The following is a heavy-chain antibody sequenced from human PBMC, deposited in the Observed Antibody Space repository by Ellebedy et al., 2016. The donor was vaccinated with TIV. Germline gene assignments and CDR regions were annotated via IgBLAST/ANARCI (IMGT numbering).Heavy chain of an antibody. CDR1: GFTVSSNY. CDR2: IYSGGST. J-gene: IGHJ4*02. CDR3: AGSITMVRGPIGY. Sequence: PGGSLRLSCAPSGFTVSSNYMSWVRQAPGKGLEWVSVIYSGGSTYYADSVKGRFTISRDNSKNTLYLQMNSLRAEDTAVYYCAGSITMVRGPIGYWGQGTLVTVSS. D-gene: IGHD3-10*01. V-gene: IGHV3-53*01.